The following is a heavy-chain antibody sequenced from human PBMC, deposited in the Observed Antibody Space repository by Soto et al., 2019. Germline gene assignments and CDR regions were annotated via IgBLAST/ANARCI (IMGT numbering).Heavy chain of an antibody. CDR2: IIPVNGIA. CDR1: GGTFSSYT. D-gene: IGHD4-17*01. J-gene: IGHJ3*02. CDR3: ARGHEYGGNSDAFYI. V-gene: IGHV1-69*02. Sequence: GASVKVSCKASGGTFSSYTISWVRQAPGQGLEWMGRIIPVNGIAKYAQKFQGRVTITADKSTNTASMELRSLLSEDTAVYYCARGHEYGGNSDAFYIWGQGTVVTVSS.